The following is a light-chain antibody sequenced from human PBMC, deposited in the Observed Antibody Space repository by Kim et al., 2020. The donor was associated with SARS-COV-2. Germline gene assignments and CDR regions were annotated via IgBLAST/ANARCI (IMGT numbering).Light chain of an antibody. CDR1: SGRIASNY. V-gene: IGLV6-57*03. J-gene: IGLJ3*02. Sequence: KPVTSPCTRSSGRIASNYVQWYQQRPGSAPTTVIYEDNQRPSGVPDRFSGSIDSSSNSASLTISGLKTEDEADYYCQSYDSSNHWVFGGGTQLTVL. CDR3: QSYDSSNHWV. CDR2: EDN.